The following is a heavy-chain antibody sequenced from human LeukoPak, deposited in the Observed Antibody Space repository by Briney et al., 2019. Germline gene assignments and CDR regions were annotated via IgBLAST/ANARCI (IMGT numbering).Heavy chain of an antibody. V-gene: IGHV1-58*02. CDR1: GFTFSNSA. J-gene: IGHJ3*02. CDR2: IVVGSGNT. CDR3: AADGSSGYYPRDYAFDI. Sequence: SVKVSGKASGFTFSNSAMQWVRQARGQRLEWIGWIVVGSGNTNYAQKFQERVTITRDMSTSTAYMELSSLRSEDTAVYYCAADGSSGYYPRDYAFDIWGQGTMVTVSS. D-gene: IGHD3-22*01.